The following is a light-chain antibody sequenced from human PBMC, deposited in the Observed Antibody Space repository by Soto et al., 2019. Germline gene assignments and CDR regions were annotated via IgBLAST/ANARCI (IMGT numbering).Light chain of an antibody. J-gene: IGLJ2*01. Sequence: QSVLTQPPSVSAAPGQKVTISCSGSSSNIGNNFVSWYQQLPGTAPKVLIYDNNKRPSGIPDRFSGSKSGTSATLGITGLQTGDEADYYCGTWDSSLSAVVLGGGTKLTVL. CDR1: SSNIGNNF. CDR3: GTWDSSLSAVV. V-gene: IGLV1-51*01. CDR2: DNN.